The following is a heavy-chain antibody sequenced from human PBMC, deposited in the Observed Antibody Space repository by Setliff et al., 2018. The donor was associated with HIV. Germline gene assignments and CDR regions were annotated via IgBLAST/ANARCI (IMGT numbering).Heavy chain of an antibody. D-gene: IGHD3-10*01. J-gene: IGHJ5*02. V-gene: IGHV1-8*01. CDR1: GYTFSSND. Sequence: GASVKVSCKASGYTFSSNDINWVRQATGQGLEWMGWMNPNSGNTGYAQKVQGRVTMTRDTSISTAYMELSSLRSEDMAVYYCARDVFPADYYGSGPKGTWFDPWGQGTLVTVSS. CDR2: MNPNSGNT. CDR3: ARDVFPADYYGSGPKGTWFDP.